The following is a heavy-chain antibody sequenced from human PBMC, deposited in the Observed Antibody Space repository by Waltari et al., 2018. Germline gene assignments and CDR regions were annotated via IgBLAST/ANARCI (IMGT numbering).Heavy chain of an antibody. V-gene: IGHV4-39*01. CDR3: ARHEDDVSTGHFTWFDS. J-gene: IGHJ5*01. CDR1: GGSMLSSSYF. D-gene: IGHD3-9*01. Sequence: QLRESGPGLVKPSETLSLRCSVSGGSMLSSSYFWAWIRSPPGTGLEWVGGIFFSGTTYQNPAIKSRVARSIDTTNNHFSLRMTSMTAADTAMYYCARHEDDVSTGHFTWFDSWGQGTLVIVSS. CDR2: IFFSGTT.